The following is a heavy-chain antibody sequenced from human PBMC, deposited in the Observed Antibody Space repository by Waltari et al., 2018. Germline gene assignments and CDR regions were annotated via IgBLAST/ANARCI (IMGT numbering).Heavy chain of an antibody. D-gene: IGHD3-16*01. CDR2: TYYRAKWYK. J-gene: IGHJ4*02. V-gene: IGHV6-1*01. Sequence: QVQLQQSGPGLVKPSQTLSLTCAISGDSVSSNSAAWNWIRQSPQIGLEWLGRTYYRAKWYKDYSVSVKSLITINPDTSKNQFSLQLNSGTPEDTAVYYCARTEPGGLFNSWGQGTLVTVSS. CDR1: GDSVSSNSAA. CDR3: ARTEPGGLFNS.